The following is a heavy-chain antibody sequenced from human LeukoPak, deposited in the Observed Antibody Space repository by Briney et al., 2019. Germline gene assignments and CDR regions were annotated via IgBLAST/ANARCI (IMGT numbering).Heavy chain of an antibody. D-gene: IGHD2/OR15-2a*01. V-gene: IGHV3-74*01. CDR2: INSDGSST. CDR1: GFTFSSYR. J-gene: IGHJ6*03. Sequence: PGGSLRLSCAASGFTFSSYRMHWVRQAPGKGLVWVSRINSDGSSTSYADSVKGRFTISRDNSKNTLYLQMNSLRAEDTAVYYCAKAGSIGNYYYYYMDVWGKGTTVTISS. CDR3: AKAGSIGNYYYYYMDV.